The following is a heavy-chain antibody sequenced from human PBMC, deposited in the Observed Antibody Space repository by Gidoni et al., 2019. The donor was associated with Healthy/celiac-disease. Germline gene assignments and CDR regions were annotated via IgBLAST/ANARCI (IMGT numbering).Heavy chain of an antibody. CDR3: TTTYDKFDY. Sequence: EVQLVDSGGGLVQPGGSLKLSCAPSGFTFSGSAMHWVRQASGKGLEWVGRIRSKANSYATAYAASVKGRFTISRDDSKNTAYLQMNSLKTEDTAVYYCTTTYDKFDYWGQGTLVTVSS. CDR2: IRSKANSYAT. CDR1: GFTFSGSA. V-gene: IGHV3-73*02. J-gene: IGHJ4*02. D-gene: IGHD1-7*01.